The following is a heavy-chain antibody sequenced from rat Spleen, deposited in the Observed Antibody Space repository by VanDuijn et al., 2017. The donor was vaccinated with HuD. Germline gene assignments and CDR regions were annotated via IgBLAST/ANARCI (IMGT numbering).Heavy chain of an antibody. CDR3: VIEGRGVRD. J-gene: IGHJ2*01. D-gene: IGHD4-3*01. CDR2: INKDSSII. Sequence: EVKLVESGGGLVQPGRSLKLSCAASGFNFNDYWMGWVRQAPGKGLEWIGEINKDSSIIKYIPSMKDKFTISRDNAQDTLYLQMSKLGSEDTAIYYCVIEGRGVRDWGQGVMVTVSS. CDR1: GFNFNDYW. V-gene: IGHV4-2*01.